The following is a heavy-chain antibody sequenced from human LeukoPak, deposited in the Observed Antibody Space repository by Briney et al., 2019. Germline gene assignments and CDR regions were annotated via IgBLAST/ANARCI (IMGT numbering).Heavy chain of an antibody. J-gene: IGHJ3*02. CDR3: AKAAPEWLSYDAFDI. Sequence: GGSLRLSCAVSGFTFSSYAMSWVRQAPGKGLEWVSAISGSGGSTYYADSVKGRFTISRDNSKTTLYLQMNRLRAEDTAVYYCAKAAPEWLSYDAFDICGQGTMFTVSS. CDR1: GFTFSSYA. CDR2: ISGSGGST. V-gene: IGHV3-23*01. D-gene: IGHD3-3*01.